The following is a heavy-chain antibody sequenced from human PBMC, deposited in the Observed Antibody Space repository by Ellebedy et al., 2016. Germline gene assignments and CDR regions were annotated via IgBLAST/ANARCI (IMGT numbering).Heavy chain of an antibody. J-gene: IGHJ3*01. CDR3: ARDSWDSAGGRACDV. V-gene: IGHV3-33*01. CDR2: IWYDGSNK. D-gene: IGHD2-15*01. Sequence: GESLKISCAASGFTFSSYGMHWVRQAPGKGLEWVAVIWYDGSNKYYADSVKGRFTISRDDPKNTRYLQMNSLRADDTAVYYCARDSWDSAGGRACDVWGRGTTVTVSS. CDR1: GFTFSSYG.